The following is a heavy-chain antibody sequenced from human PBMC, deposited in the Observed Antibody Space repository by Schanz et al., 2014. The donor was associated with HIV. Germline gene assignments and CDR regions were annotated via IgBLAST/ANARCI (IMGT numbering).Heavy chain of an antibody. CDR3: AKGGGWLHFWLDY. CDR2: MWYDESHK. J-gene: IGHJ4*02. V-gene: IGHV3-33*06. D-gene: IGHD5-12*01. CDR1: GFTFSSSG. Sequence: QVQLVESGGGVVQPGRSLRLSCTASGFTFSSSGMHWVRQAPGKGLEWVAAMWYDESHKGYADSVKGRFTISRDNPKNTLYLQMNSLRAEDTAVYYCAKGGGWLHFWLDYWGQGTLVTVSS.